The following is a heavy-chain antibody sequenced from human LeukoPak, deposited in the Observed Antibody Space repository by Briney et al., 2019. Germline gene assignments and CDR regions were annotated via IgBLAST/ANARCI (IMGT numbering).Heavy chain of an antibody. Sequence: GGSLRLSCGASGFTFSSYWIHWVRQAPGKALVCVSRINTDGSNTGYADSVKGRFTISRDNAKNTLYLQMNSLRAEDTAVYYCARSWAGYDSFDYWGQGTLVTVSS. CDR3: ARSWAGYDSFDY. V-gene: IGHV3-74*01. CDR1: GFTFSSYW. D-gene: IGHD3/OR15-3a*01. J-gene: IGHJ4*02. CDR2: INTDGSNT.